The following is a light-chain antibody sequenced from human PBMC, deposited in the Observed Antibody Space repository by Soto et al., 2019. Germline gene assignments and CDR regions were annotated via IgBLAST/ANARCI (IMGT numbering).Light chain of an antibody. CDR1: QSISSW. CDR2: DAS. V-gene: IGKV1-5*01. CDR3: QQYNSYSMYT. J-gene: IGKJ2*01. Sequence: DIQMTQSPSTLSASVGDRVTITCRASQSISSWLDLYQQKPGKAPKLLIYDASSLESGVPSRFSGSGSGTEFTLTISSPQTDEFATYYCQQYNSYSMYTVGQGTKLEIK.